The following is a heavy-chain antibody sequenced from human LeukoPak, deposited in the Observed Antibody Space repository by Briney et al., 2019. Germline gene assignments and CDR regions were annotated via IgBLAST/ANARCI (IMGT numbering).Heavy chain of an antibody. Sequence: GASVKVSCKASGYTFTSYYMHWVRQAPGQGLEWMGWINPNSGGTNYAQKFQGRVTMTRDTSISTAYMELSRLRSDDTAVYYCARVPSRGSGSYYKGPGDYWGQGTLVTVSS. CDR2: INPNSGGT. V-gene: IGHV1-2*02. D-gene: IGHD3-10*01. J-gene: IGHJ4*02. CDR3: ARVPSRGSGSYYKGPGDY. CDR1: GYTFTSYY.